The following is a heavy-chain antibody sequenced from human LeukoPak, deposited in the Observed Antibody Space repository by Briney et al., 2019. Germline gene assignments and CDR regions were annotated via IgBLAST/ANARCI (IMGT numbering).Heavy chain of an antibody. V-gene: IGHV1-2*02. J-gene: IGHJ5*02. CDR1: GYTFTGYY. Sequence: ASVKVSCKASGYTFTGYYMHWVRQAPGQGLEWMGWINPNSGGTNYAQKFQGRVTMTRDTSISTAYMELSRLRSDDTAVYYCARGRDTMVRGVPHNWFDPWGQGTLVTVSS. CDR3: ARGRDTMVRGVPHNWFDP. D-gene: IGHD3-10*01. CDR2: INPNSGGT.